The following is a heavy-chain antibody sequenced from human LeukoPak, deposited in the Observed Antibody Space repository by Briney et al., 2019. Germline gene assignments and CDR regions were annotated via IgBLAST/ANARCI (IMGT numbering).Heavy chain of an antibody. CDR3: ARHDYYGSGSYSVHWFDP. CDR1: GGSITSYY. V-gene: IGHV4-59*08. CDR2: ISHNGNT. Sequence: SETLSLTCTVSGGSITSYYWGWIRQPPGKGLEWIGYISHNGNTNYNPSLQSRVTISVDTSKNQFSLKLSSVTAADTAVYYCARHDYYGSGSYSVHWFDPWGQGTLVTVSS. D-gene: IGHD3-10*01. J-gene: IGHJ5*02.